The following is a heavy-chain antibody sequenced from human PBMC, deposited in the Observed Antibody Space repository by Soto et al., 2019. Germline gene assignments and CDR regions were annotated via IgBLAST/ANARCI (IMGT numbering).Heavy chain of an antibody. CDR1: GGSISSGGYS. D-gene: IGHD2-15*01. J-gene: IGHJ4*02. CDR3: ARVVASEPTFHFDY. CDR2: IYHSGST. Sequence: SETLSLTCAVSGGSISSGGYSWSWIRQPPGKGLEWIGYIYHSGSTYYNPSLKSRVTISVDRSKDQFSLKLSSVTAADTAVYYCARVVASEPTFHFDYWGQGTLVTVSS. V-gene: IGHV4-30-2*01.